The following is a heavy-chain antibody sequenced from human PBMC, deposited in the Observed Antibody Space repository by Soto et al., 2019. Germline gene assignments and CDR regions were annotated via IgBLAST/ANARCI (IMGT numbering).Heavy chain of an antibody. V-gene: IGHV1-69*01. Sequence: QEQLVQSGPEVKKPGSSVKVSCKDSGGLFSSFAISWVRQAPGQGLEWLGGIIPVFGTTNYAEKFQGRVTITADESTNTAYMELSSLRSGDTAMYYCARGVSPYAWFNEFWGQGTLVTVSS. CDR1: GGLFSSFA. CDR2: IIPVFGTT. CDR3: ARGVSPYAWFNEF. J-gene: IGHJ4*02. D-gene: IGHD2-2*01.